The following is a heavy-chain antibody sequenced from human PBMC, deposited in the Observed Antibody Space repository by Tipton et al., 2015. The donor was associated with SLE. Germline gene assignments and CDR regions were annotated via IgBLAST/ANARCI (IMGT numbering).Heavy chain of an antibody. Sequence: TLSLTCAVYGGSFSGYYWSWIRQPPGKGLEWIGSIYHSGSTYYNPSLKSRVTISVDTSKNQFSLRLDSATAADTAVYYCARGEMDVFDMWGQGTVVSVSS. CDR2: IYHSGST. CDR1: GGSFSGYY. J-gene: IGHJ3*02. V-gene: IGHV4-34*09. CDR3: ARGEMDVFDM. D-gene: IGHD5-24*01.